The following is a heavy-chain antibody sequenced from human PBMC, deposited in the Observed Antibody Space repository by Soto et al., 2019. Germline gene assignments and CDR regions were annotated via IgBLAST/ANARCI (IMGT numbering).Heavy chain of an antibody. V-gene: IGHV3-23*01. CDR2: ISFGGGST. J-gene: IGHJ4*02. D-gene: IGHD6-19*01. Sequence: EVQLLESGGGLVQPGGSLRLSCAASGFTFGSYAMTWVRQAPGKGLEWVSAISFGGGSTYYADSVKGRFTISRDNSKNTLYLQMTSLRAEDTAIYYCATDWFRSGIAVAGNYWGQGTLVTVSS. CDR1: GFTFGSYA. CDR3: ATDWFRSGIAVAGNY.